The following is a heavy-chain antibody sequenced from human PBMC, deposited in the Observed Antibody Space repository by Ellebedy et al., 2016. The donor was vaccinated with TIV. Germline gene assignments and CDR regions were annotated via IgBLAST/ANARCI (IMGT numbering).Heavy chain of an antibody. V-gene: IGHV4-4*07. J-gene: IGHJ3*02. Sequence: SETLSLXXSVSGGSGGSFSSYYWSWIRQSAGKGLEWIGRIFMSGSTTYNPSLKNRVTMSVDTSKNQFSLNVNSVTAADTATYYCVRDGRGPPSGLGVVEDAFDTWGQGTLVIVSS. CDR1: GGSGGSFSSYY. CDR3: VRDGRGPPSGLGVVEDAFDT. D-gene: IGHD3-3*01. CDR2: IFMSGST.